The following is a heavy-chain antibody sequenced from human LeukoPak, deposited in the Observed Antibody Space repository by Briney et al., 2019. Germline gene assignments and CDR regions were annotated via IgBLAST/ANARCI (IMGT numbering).Heavy chain of an antibody. CDR1: GFTFSSYA. CDR3: AKEGGYCSSTSCYDY. CDR2: ISGSGGST. V-gene: IGHV3-23*01. Sequence: GGSLRLSCAASGFTFSSYAMDWVRQAPGKGLEWVSAISGSGGSTYYADSVKGRFTISRDNSKNTLYLQMNSLRVEDTAVYYCAKEGGYCSSTSCYDYWGQGTLVTVSS. D-gene: IGHD2-2*01. J-gene: IGHJ4*02.